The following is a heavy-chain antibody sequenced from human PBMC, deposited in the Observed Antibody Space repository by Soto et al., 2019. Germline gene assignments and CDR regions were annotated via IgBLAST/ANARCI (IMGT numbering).Heavy chain of an antibody. Sequence: GSSVKVSCKASGYTFTGYYMHWVRQAPGQGLEWMGWINPNSGGTNYAQKFQGRVTMTRDTSISTAYMELSRLRSDDTAVYYCARDERDGYSHAFDIWGQGSLVTVSS. CDR2: INPNSGGT. D-gene: IGHD2-15*01. CDR1: GYTFTGYY. CDR3: ARDERDGYSHAFDI. V-gene: IGHV1-2*02. J-gene: IGHJ4*02.